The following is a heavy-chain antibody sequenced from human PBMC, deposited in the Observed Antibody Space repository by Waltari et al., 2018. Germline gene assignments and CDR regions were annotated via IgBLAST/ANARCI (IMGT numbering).Heavy chain of an antibody. J-gene: IGHJ4*02. CDR3: AKWYGGDYYFDY. V-gene: IGHV3-30*02. CDR1: GFTYSNYR. D-gene: IGHD1-26*01. CDR2: IQYDGRNK. Sequence: QVQLVESGGGVVQPGESLRLSCAASGFTYSNYRPHWVRQAPGKGLQWVAFIQYDGRNKYYAESVKGRFTISRDNSKNTLYLQMDSLRAEDTALYYCAKWYGGDYYFDYWGQGTLVTVSS.